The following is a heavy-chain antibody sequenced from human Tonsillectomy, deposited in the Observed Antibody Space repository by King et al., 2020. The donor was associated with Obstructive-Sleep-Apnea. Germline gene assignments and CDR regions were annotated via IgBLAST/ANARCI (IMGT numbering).Heavy chain of an antibody. CDR1: GFTFSTYA. J-gene: IGHJ4*02. D-gene: IGHD4-17*01. CDR2: ISYDGNNK. Sequence: VQLVESGGGVVQPGRSLRLSCAASGFTFSTYAMHWVRQAPGKGLEWVAFISYDGNNKYYADSVKGRFTISRDISKSTLYLQMNSLRPDDTAVFFCARESISPLYYGDDFDYWGQGTLVTVSS. CDR3: ARESISPLYYGDDFDY. V-gene: IGHV3-30-3*01.